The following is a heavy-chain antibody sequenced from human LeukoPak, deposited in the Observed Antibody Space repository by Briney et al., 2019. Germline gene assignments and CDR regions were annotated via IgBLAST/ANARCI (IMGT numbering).Heavy chain of an antibody. Sequence: GGSLRLSCAASGFTFSSYGMHWVRQAPGKGLEWVAFISSDGSNKYYADSVKGRFAISRDNSKNTLYLQMNGLRDEDTAVYYCDPHDSASQFWGQGTLVTVSS. V-gene: IGHV3-30*19. CDR3: DPHDSASQF. CDR1: GFTFSSYG. D-gene: IGHD6-6*01. J-gene: IGHJ4*02. CDR2: ISSDGSNK.